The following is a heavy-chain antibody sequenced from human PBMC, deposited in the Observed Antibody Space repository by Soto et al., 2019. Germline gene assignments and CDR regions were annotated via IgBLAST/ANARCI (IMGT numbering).Heavy chain of an antibody. J-gene: IGHJ4*02. V-gene: IGHV3-48*03. CDR3: ARGLNPPMAVVVPAAILGY. D-gene: IGHD2-2*02. CDR2: ISSSGSTI. Sequence: PGGSLRLSCAASGFTFSSYEMNWVRQAPGKGLEWVSYISSSGSTIYYADSVKGRFTISRDNAKNSLYLQMNSLRAEDTAVYYCARGLNPPMAVVVPAAILGYWGQGTLVTVSS. CDR1: GFTFSSYE.